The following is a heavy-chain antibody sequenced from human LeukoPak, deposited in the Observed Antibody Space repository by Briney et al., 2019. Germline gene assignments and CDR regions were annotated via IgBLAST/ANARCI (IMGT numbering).Heavy chain of an antibody. Sequence: SVKVSCKASGGTFSSYAISWVRQAPGQGLEWMGGIIPIFGTANYAQKFQGRVTITTDESTSTAYMELSSLRSEGTAVYYCASYSGPSVAAAGRAYYYYYMDVWGKGTTVTVSS. J-gene: IGHJ6*03. V-gene: IGHV1-69*05. CDR3: ASYSGPSVAAAGRAYYYYYMDV. CDR1: GGTFSSYA. CDR2: IIPIFGTA. D-gene: IGHD6-13*01.